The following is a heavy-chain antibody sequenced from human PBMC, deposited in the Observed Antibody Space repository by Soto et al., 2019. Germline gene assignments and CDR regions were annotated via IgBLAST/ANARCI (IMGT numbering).Heavy chain of an antibody. V-gene: IGHV4-4*03. Sequence: PETLSLTCALSGGFISKNYSWSWVRQSQGKGLEGIGAIHNSGSTNYNPSRKRRVTISVDKSKNQFSLNLGSVTAADKAVYYCVRGPTSGWNAWGQGTLVTVSS. J-gene: IGHJ5*02. CDR2: IHNSGST. D-gene: IGHD6-19*01. CDR1: GGFISKNYS. CDR3: VRGPTSGWNA.